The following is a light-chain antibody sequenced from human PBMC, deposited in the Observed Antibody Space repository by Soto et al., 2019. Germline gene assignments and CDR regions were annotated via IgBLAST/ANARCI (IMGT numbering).Light chain of an antibody. V-gene: IGKV3-20*01. J-gene: IGKJ1*01. CDR2: GAS. CDR1: QSISRY. Sequence: IVWTPSPGTLSLSPGERTTLSCRASQSISRYLAWYQQKPGQGPRLLIYGASSRATGTPDRFSGSGSGTDFTLTINRMETEDLALYDCQQYGSSTPTFGKGTKVDIK. CDR3: QQYGSSTPT.